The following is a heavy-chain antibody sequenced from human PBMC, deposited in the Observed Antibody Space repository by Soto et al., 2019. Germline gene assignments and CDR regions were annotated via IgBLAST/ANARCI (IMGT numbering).Heavy chain of an antibody. J-gene: IGHJ4*02. CDR3: AREISRSIAAQDPY. V-gene: IGHV3-30-3*01. D-gene: IGHD6-6*01. Sequence: QVQLVESGGGVVQPGRSLRLSCAASGFTFSSYAMHWVRQAPGKGLEWVAVISYDGSNKYYADSVKGRFTISRDNSNNTLYLQMNSLRAEDTAVYYCAREISRSIAAQDPYWGQGTLVTVSS. CDR2: ISYDGSNK. CDR1: GFTFSSYA.